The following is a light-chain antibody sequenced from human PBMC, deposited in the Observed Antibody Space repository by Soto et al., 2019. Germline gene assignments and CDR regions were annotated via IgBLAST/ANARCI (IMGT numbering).Light chain of an antibody. J-gene: IGKJ4*01. CDR3: QQYNSYPLT. CDR2: DAS. Sequence: DIQMTQSPSSLSASVGDRVTITCRASQGISTWVGWYQQKAEKAPKPLIYDASSLQSGVPSRFSGSGSGTDFTLTISSLQPEDFATYYCQQYNSYPLTFGGGTKVEIK. V-gene: IGKV1D-16*01. CDR1: QGISTW.